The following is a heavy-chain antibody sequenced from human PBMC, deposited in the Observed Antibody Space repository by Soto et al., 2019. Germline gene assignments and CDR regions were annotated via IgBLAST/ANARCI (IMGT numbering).Heavy chain of an antibody. CDR3: ASQLGLWQPIDY. CDR2: IYYSGNT. D-gene: IGHD1-1*01. CDR1: GGSMRDYY. Sequence: PSETLSLTCSVSGGSMRDYYWSWIRQSPGKGPEWIGYIYYSGNTNYNPSLKSRVTISVDMPKSLFSLKLNSVTAADTGVYYCASQLGLWQPIDYWGRGTLVTVSS. J-gene: IGHJ4*02. V-gene: IGHV4-59*01.